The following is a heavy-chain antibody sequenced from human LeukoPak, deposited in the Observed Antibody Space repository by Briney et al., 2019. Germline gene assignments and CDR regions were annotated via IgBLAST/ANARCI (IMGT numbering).Heavy chain of an antibody. J-gene: IGHJ4*02. CDR3: ARGRGCSGGSCYADY. D-gene: IGHD2-15*01. V-gene: IGHV4-59*01. CDR1: GGSISTYY. CDR2: VYYGGST. Sequence: SETLSLTCTVSGGSISTYYWSWIRQPPGKGLAWIGYVYYGGSTSYSPSLKSRVTISVDTSKNQFSLKLSSVTAADTAVYYCARGRGCSGGSCYADYWDQGTLVTVSS.